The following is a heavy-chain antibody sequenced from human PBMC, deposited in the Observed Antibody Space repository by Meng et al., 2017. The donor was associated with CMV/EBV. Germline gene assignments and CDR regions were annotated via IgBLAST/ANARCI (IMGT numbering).Heavy chain of an antibody. Sequence: SVKVSCKASGGTFSSYTISWVRQAPGQGLEWMGRIIPILGIANYAQKFQGRVTITTDESTSTAYMELSSLRSEDTAVYYCARDFQPKYYYYGMDVWGQGTTVTVSS. CDR1: GGTFSSYT. CDR3: ARDFQPKYYYYGMDV. V-gene: IGHV1-69*16. J-gene: IGHJ6*02. CDR2: IIPILGIA. D-gene: IGHD1-14*01.